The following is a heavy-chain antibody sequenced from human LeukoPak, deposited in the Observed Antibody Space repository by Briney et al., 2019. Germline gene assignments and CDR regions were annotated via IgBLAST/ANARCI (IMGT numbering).Heavy chain of an antibody. Sequence: GGSLRLSCAASGFTFSSYGMHWVRQAPGKGLEWVAFIRYDGSNKYYADSVKGRFTISRDNSKNTLFLQLNSLRAEDTAVYYCAKDRGFLEWLSPFDYWGQGTLVTVSS. CDR3: AKDRGFLEWLSPFDY. CDR2: IRYDGSNK. V-gene: IGHV3-30*02. D-gene: IGHD3-3*01. CDR1: GFTFSSYG. J-gene: IGHJ4*02.